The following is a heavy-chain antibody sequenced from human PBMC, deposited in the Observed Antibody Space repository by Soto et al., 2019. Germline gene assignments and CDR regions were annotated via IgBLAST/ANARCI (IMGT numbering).Heavy chain of an antibody. CDR1: GFTFSSYA. V-gene: IGHV3-30-3*02. D-gene: IGHD3-22*01. Sequence: QVQLVESGGGVVQPGRSLRLSCAASGFTFSSYAMHWVRQAPGKGLEWVAVISYDGSNKYYADSVTGRFTISRDNSKNTLYLQMNSLSAEDTAVYYCAKSPMVVVVERYYGMDVWGQGTTVTVSS. CDR3: AKSPMVVVVERYYGMDV. CDR2: ISYDGSNK. J-gene: IGHJ6*02.